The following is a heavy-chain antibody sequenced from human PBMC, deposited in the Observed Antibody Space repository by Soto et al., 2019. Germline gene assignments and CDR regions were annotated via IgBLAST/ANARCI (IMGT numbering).Heavy chain of an antibody. J-gene: IGHJ4*02. CDR2: INAGNGNT. D-gene: IGHD3-10*01. V-gene: IGHV1-3*01. Sequence: ASVKVSCKASGYTITCCAMHWVRQAPGQRLEWMGWINAGNGNTKYSQKFQGRVTITRDTSASTAYMELSSLRSEDTAVYYCAREVIRGVQFDYWGQGTLVTVSS. CDR3: AREVIRGVQFDY. CDR1: GYTITCCA.